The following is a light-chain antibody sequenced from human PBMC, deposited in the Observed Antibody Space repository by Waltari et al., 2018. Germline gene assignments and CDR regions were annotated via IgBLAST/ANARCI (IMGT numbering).Light chain of an antibody. CDR3: YSTDRTGKQRV. CDR2: EDN. J-gene: IGLJ2*01. Sequence: SYELTQPPSVSVSPGQTARITCSGDALPNKYGYWYQQKSGQAPVLVIYEDNKRRSGIPWRCSGSSSGTMVTLTISGAQVEDEGDYFCYSTDRTGKQRVFGGGTKLTVL. CDR1: ALPNKY. V-gene: IGLV3-10*01.